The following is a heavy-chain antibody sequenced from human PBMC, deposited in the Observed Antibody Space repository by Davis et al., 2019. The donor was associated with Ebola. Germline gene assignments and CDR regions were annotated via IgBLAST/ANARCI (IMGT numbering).Heavy chain of an antibody. CDR2: ISASGGNT. J-gene: IGHJ4*02. V-gene: IGHV3-23*01. D-gene: IGHD1-26*01. CDR1: GFAFRTYA. Sequence: PGGSLRLSCTASGFAFRTYAMGWVRQAPGKGLEWVSSISASGGNTYYADSVQGRFTISRDNSKNTLYLQMNALRADDTAVYYCAKTPYSGNYRSLDYWGQGTLVTVSS. CDR3: AKTPYSGNYRSLDY.